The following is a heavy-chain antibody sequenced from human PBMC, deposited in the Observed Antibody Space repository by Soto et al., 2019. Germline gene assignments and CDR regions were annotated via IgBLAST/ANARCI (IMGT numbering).Heavy chain of an antibody. CDR1: GGTFSSYT. V-gene: IGHV1-69*02. CDR2: IIPLLGIA. D-gene: IGHD6-6*01. J-gene: IGHJ4*02. Sequence: QVQLVQSGAEVKKPGSSVKVSCKASGGTFSSYTISWVRQAPGQGLEWMGRIIPLLGIANYAQKFQGRVTITADKYTSTAYMELSSLRSEDTAGYYCARYGGSSSPYYFDYWGQGTLVTVSS. CDR3: ARYGGSSSPYYFDY.